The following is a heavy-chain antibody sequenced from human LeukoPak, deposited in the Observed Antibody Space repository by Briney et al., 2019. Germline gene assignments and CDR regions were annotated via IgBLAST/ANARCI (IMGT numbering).Heavy chain of an antibody. Sequence: SVKVSCKASGGTFISYAISWVRQAPGQGLEWMGGIIPIFGTANYAQKFQGRVTITADESTSTAYMELSSLRSEDTAVYYCARGAITMVRGVIPGVYYYGMDVWGKGTTVTVSS. J-gene: IGHJ6*04. V-gene: IGHV1-69*13. D-gene: IGHD3-10*01. CDR2: IIPIFGTA. CDR1: GGTFISYA. CDR3: ARGAITMVRGVIPGVYYYGMDV.